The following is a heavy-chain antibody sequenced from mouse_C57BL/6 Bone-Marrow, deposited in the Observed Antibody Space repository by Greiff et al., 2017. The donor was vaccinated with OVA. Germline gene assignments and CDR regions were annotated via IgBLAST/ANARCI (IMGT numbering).Heavy chain of an antibody. CDR2: IDPSDSYT. Sequence: QVQLQQPGAELVMPGASVKLSCKASGYTFTSSWMHWVKQRPGQGLEWIGEIDPSDSYTNYNQKFQGKSTLTVDKSSSTAYMQLSSLTSEDSAVYYCAREAYYSKRGFAYWGQGTLVTVSA. CDR3: AREAYYSKRGFAY. D-gene: IGHD2-5*01. J-gene: IGHJ3*01. CDR1: GYTFTSSW. V-gene: IGHV1-69*01.